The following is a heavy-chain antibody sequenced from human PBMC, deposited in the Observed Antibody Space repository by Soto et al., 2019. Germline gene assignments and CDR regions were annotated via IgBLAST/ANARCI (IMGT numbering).Heavy chain of an antibody. Sequence: PSETLSLTCTVSGGSISSYYWSWIRQPPGKGLEWIGYIYYSGSTNYNPSLKSRVTISVDTSKNQFSLKLSSVTAAATAVYYCSRVDQRYSSSRYGDRVFDPWGQGTLVTVSS. CDR2: IYYSGST. J-gene: IGHJ5*02. D-gene: IGHD6-13*01. V-gene: IGHV4-59*01. CDR3: SRVDQRYSSSRYGDRVFDP. CDR1: GGSISSYY.